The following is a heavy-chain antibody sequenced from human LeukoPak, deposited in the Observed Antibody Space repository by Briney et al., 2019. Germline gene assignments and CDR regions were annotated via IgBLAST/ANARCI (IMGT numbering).Heavy chain of an antibody. V-gene: IGHV3-53*01. CDR1: GFTVSSNY. D-gene: IGHD4-23*01. CDR2: IYSGGST. CDR3: ARRLYGGNLYY. Sequence: GGSLRLSCAASGFTVSSNYMSWVRQAPGKGLEWVSVIYSGGSTYYADSVKGRFTISRDNSKNTLYLQMNSLRAEDTAVYYCARRLYGGNLYYWGQGTLVTVSS. J-gene: IGHJ4*02.